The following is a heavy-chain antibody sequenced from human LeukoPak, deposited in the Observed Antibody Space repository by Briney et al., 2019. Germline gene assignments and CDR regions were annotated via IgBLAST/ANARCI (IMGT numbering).Heavy chain of an antibody. Sequence: TGGPLRLSCTASGFTFSSCDMSWLRQAPGKGLDWVSSIGGSGGSTSYADSVKGRFTNSRDNSDNTLYLQMNSLRVDDTAVSDSAKAGCGDFNYFDYWGQGTLVTVSS. CDR2: IGGSGGST. J-gene: IGHJ4*02. V-gene: IGHV3-23*01. CDR3: AKAGCGDFNYFDY. CDR1: GFTFSSCD. D-gene: IGHD4-17*01.